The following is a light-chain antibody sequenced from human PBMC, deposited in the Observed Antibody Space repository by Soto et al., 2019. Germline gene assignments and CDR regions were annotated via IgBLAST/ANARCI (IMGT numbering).Light chain of an antibody. V-gene: IGKV3-20*01. Sequence: EIVFTQSPGALSLSLGEGSTLSCGASLSVSSGSLAWYQQKAGQAPRLLIYGASSRATDIPDRFSGSASRTDITLTISRLEPEDFAVYYCQHYGSSPPRLTFGGGTKVDIK. J-gene: IGKJ4*01. CDR3: QHYGSSPPRLT. CDR1: LSVSSGS. CDR2: GAS.